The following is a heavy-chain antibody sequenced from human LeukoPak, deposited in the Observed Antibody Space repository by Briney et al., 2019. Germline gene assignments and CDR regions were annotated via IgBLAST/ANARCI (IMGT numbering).Heavy chain of an antibody. J-gene: IGHJ3*02. V-gene: IGHV4-59*12. CDR2: IYYSGSA. CDR3: ARGGRITMFGVVIMRGAFDI. CDR1: GGSISSYY. D-gene: IGHD3-3*01. Sequence: PSETLFLTCTVSGGSISSYYWSWIRQPPGKGLEWIGYIYYSGSANYNPSLKSRVTISVDTSKNQFSLKLSSVTAADTAVYYCARGGRITMFGVVIMRGAFDIWGQGTMVTVSS.